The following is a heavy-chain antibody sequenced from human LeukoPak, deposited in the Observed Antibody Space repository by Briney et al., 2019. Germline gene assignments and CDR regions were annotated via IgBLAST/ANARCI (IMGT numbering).Heavy chain of an antibody. D-gene: IGHD4-17*01. Sequence: ASVKVSCKASGYTFTGYYMHWVRQAPGQGLEWMGWINPNSGGTNYAQKFQGRVTMTGDTSISTAYMELSRLTSDDTAVYYCARDNGEGFDPWGQGTLVTVSS. CDR1: GYTFTGYY. J-gene: IGHJ5*02. CDR2: INPNSGGT. V-gene: IGHV1-2*02. CDR3: ARDNGEGFDP.